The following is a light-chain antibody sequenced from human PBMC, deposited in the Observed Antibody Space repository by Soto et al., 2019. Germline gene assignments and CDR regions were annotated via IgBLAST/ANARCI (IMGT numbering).Light chain of an antibody. CDR3: NSYTSSSTHYV. Sequence: QSALTQPASVSGSPGQSITISCTGTSSDVGGYNYVSWYQHHPGKAPKLIIFEVRNRPSGVSNRFSGSKSGNTASLTISGLQAEDEADYYCNSYTSSSTHYVFGTGTNLTVL. CDR2: EVR. V-gene: IGLV2-14*01. J-gene: IGLJ1*01. CDR1: SSDVGGYNY.